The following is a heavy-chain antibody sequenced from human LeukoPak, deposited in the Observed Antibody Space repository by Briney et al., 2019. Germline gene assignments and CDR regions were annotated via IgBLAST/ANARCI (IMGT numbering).Heavy chain of an antibody. Sequence: SETLSLTCTVSGGSISTDNYYWSWVRQSPVKGLEWLGYIHHSGTTYYNPSLRSRVSISVDASKNQFSLNLNSVTAADTAVYYCARNLLPYFGELDPWGRGTLVTVSS. V-gene: IGHV4-31*03. CDR2: IHHSGTT. CDR3: ARNLLPYFGELDP. CDR1: GGSISTDNYY. J-gene: IGHJ5*02. D-gene: IGHD3-10*01.